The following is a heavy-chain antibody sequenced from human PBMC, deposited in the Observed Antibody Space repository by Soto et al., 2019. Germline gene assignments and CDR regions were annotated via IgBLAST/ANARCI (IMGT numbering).Heavy chain of an antibody. D-gene: IGHD3-22*01. CDR2: MYNTGST. Sequence: SETLSLTCTVSGGSISSYYWSWIRQPPGKGLEWIGYMYNTGSTIYNPSLKSRVTISVDTSKNQFSLKLNSVTAADTAVYYCTTEAYDNSGSLAFDIWGPGTLVTVS. CDR1: GGSISSYY. J-gene: IGHJ3*02. V-gene: IGHV4-59*08. CDR3: TTEAYDNSGSLAFDI.